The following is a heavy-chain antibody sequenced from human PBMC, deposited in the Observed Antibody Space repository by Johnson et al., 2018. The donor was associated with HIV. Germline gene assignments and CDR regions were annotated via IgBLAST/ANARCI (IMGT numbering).Heavy chain of an antibody. D-gene: IGHD2-15*01. CDR2: IYSGGST. Sequence: VQLVESGGGLVQPGGSLRLSCAASGFTVSSNYMSWVRQAPGKGLEWVSVIYSGGSTYYADSVKGRFTISRDNSKNTMYLQMDSLRAEDTDGYYCAREGGAGSGGWCLDALDFWGQGTTVTVSS. V-gene: IGHV3-66*01. J-gene: IGHJ3*01. CDR1: GFTVSSNY. CDR3: AREGGAGSGGWCLDALDF.